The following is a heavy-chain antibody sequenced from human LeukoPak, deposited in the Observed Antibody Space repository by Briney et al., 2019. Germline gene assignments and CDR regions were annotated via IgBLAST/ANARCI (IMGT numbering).Heavy chain of an antibody. J-gene: IGHJ4*02. CDR1: GYSISSGYY. V-gene: IGHV4-38-2*01. CDR2: IYHSGST. D-gene: IGHD3-3*01. Sequence: SETLSLTCAVSGYSISSGYYWGWIRQPPGKGLEWIGSIYHSGSTYYNPSLKSRVTMSVDTSKNQFSLKLSSVTAADTAVYYCARQDITIFGVVITAHFDYWGQGTLVTVSS. CDR3: ARQDITIFGVVITAHFDY.